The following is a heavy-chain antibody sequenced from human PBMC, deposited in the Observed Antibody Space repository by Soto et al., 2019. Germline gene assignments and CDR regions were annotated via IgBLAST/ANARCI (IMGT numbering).Heavy chain of an antibody. CDR3: ARVPNQYYGSGSYYTATFDY. Sequence: SETLSLTCTVSGGSISSGGYYWSWIRQHPGKGLEWIGYIYYSGSTYYNPSLKSRVTISVDTSKNQFSLKLSSVTAADTAVYYCARVPNQYYGSGSYYTATFDYWGQGTLVTVS. J-gene: IGHJ4*02. CDR1: GGSISSGGYY. D-gene: IGHD3-10*01. CDR2: IYYSGST. V-gene: IGHV4-31*03.